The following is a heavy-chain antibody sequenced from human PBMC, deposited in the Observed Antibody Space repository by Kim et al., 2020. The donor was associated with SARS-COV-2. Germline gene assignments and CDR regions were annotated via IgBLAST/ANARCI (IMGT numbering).Heavy chain of an antibody. CDR2: ISGSGGST. D-gene: IGHD2-2*01. CDR1: GFTFSSYA. V-gene: IGHV3-23*01. CDR3: AKGPPIMEICSSTSCHPFDP. Sequence: GGSLRLSCAASGFTFSSYAMSWVRQAPGKRLEWVSAISGSGGSTYYADSVKGRFTISRDNSKNTLYLQMNSLRAEDTAVYYCAKGPPIMEICSSTSCHPFDPWGQGTLVTVSS. J-gene: IGHJ5*02.